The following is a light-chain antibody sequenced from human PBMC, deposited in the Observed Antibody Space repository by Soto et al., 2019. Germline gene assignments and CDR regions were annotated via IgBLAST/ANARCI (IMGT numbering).Light chain of an antibody. V-gene: IGKV1-39*01. J-gene: IGKJ3*01. CDR3: QQSYSSPFT. CDR1: QSIGYN. CDR2: SAS. Sequence: DIQMTQSPSSLSASVGDRVTMTCRASQSIGYNLHWYQQTPGKAPNLLIYSASSLQSGVPSRFTGSGSGTDFTLTISSLQPEDFATYFCQQSYSSPFTFGPGTKVDFK.